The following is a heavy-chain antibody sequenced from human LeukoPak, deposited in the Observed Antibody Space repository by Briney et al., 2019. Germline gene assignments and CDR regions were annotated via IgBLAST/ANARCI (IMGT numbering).Heavy chain of an antibody. CDR1: GGTSTSYA. Sequence: ASVKPSCKPSGGTSTSYATTCVRHAPRQGLEWMGKIIPISGTTNYAQTSQGTATFPAAQSTSTSYISLRSLRSEDTALYYCGGKVRLGGNWFDPWGQGTLVTVSS. V-gene: IGHV1-69*13. CDR2: IIPISGTT. CDR3: GGKVRLGGNWFDP. J-gene: IGHJ5*02. D-gene: IGHD1-26*01.